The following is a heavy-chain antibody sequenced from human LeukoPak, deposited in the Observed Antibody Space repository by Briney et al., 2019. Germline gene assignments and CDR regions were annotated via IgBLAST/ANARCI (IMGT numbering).Heavy chain of an antibody. CDR2: INPNSGGT. Sequence: GASVKVSCKASGYTFTGYYMHWVRQAPGQGLEWMGWINPNSGGTNYAQKFQGRVTMTRDTSISTAYMELSRLRSDDTAVYYCARPLAVAGGGYYFDYWGQGTLVTVSS. J-gene: IGHJ4*02. CDR1: GYTFTGYY. D-gene: IGHD6-19*01. CDR3: ARPLAVAGGGYYFDY. V-gene: IGHV1-2*02.